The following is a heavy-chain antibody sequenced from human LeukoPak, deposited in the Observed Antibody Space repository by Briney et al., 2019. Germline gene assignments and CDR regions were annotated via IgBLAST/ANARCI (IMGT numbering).Heavy chain of an antibody. CDR1: GYTFTSYG. CDR2: ISAYNGNT. V-gene: IGHV1-18*01. D-gene: IGHD3-10*01. J-gene: IGHJ4*02. Sequence: GASVKVSCKASGYTFTSYGISWVRQAPGQGLEWMGWISAYNGNTNYAQKLQDRVTLTTDTSTSTAYMELRNLRSDDTAVYYCARERGMVREVPSRPDYWGQGTLVTVSS. CDR3: ARERGMVREVPSRPDY.